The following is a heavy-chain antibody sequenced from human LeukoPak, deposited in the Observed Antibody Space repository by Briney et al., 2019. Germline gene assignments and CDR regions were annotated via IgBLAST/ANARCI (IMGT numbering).Heavy chain of an antibody. CDR3: ARGYTEEYFQX. Sequence: ASVKVSCKVSGYTLTELSMHWVRQAPGQGLEWMGIINPSGGSTSYAQKFQGRVTMTRDTSTSTVYMELSSLRSEDTAVYYCARGYTEEYFQXWGQGTLVTVSS. J-gene: IGHJ1*01. CDR2: INPSGGST. V-gene: IGHV1-46*03. CDR1: GYTLTELS. D-gene: IGHD3-16*02.